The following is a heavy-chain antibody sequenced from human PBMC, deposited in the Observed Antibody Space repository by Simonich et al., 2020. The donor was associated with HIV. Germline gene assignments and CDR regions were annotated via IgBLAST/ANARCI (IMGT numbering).Heavy chain of an antibody. CDR3: ARLTAGGLGEYFQH. CDR2: INHSGST. V-gene: IGHV4-34*01. D-gene: IGHD6-13*01. J-gene: IGHJ1*01. Sequence: QVQLQQWGAGLLKPSETLSLTCAVYGGSFSGYYWSWIRQPPGKGLEWIGEINHSGSTIYNPSLKSRVTISVDTSNNQFSLKLSSVTAADTAVYYCARLTAGGLGEYFQHWGQGTLVTVSS. CDR1: GGSFSGYY.